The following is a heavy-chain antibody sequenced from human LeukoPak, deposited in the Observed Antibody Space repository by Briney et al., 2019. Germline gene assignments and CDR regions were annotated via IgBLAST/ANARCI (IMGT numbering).Heavy chain of an antibody. V-gene: IGHV1-2*06. CDR2: INPNSGGT. Sequence: GSVKVSCKASGYTFTGYYMHWVRQAPGQGLEWMGRINPNSGGTNYAQKFQGRVTMTRDTSISTAYMELSRLRSDDTAVYYCASRKYYDSSGRPLDYWGQGTLVTVSS. CDR3: ASRKYYDSSGRPLDY. D-gene: IGHD3-22*01. J-gene: IGHJ4*02. CDR1: GYTFTGYY.